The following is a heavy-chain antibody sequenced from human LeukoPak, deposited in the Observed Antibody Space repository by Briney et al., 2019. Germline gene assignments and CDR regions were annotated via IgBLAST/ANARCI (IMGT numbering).Heavy chain of an antibody. CDR3: ARVGLVVTHSDY. D-gene: IGHD3-22*01. CDR1: GFTFSSYE. Sequence: GGSLRLSCAASGFTFSSYEMNWVRQAPGKGLEWVSYISSSGSTIYYADSVKGRFTISRDNAKNSLYLQMNSLRAEDTAVYYCARVGLVVTHSDYWGQGTLVTVSS. J-gene: IGHJ4*02. V-gene: IGHV3-48*03. CDR2: ISSSGSTI.